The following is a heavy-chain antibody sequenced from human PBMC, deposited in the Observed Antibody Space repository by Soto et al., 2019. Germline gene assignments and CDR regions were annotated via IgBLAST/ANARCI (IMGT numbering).Heavy chain of an antibody. CDR3: ATYGDYSTIYYYNGMDV. CDR1: GGTFSSYA. Sequence: SVKVSCKASGGTFSSYAISWVRQAPGQGLEWMGGIIPIFGTANYAQKFQGRVTITADESTSTAYMELSSLRSEDTAVYYCATYGDYSTIYYYNGMDVWGQGTTVTVSS. J-gene: IGHJ6*02. V-gene: IGHV1-69*13. D-gene: IGHD4-17*01. CDR2: IIPIFGTA.